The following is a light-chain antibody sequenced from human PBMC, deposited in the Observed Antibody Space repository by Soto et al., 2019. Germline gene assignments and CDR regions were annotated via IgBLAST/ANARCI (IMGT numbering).Light chain of an antibody. CDR2: GTS. J-gene: IGKJ3*01. CDR1: QSFSSNY. CDR3: QQYGRSPRFT. V-gene: IGKV3-20*01. Sequence: EVVLTQSPGTLSLSPGERATLSCRASQSFSSNYVAWYQQKPGQPPRLLIYGTSTRATGIPDRFSGSGSGTDFTLTISRLEPEDFAVYYCQQYGRSPRFTFGPGTKVDIK.